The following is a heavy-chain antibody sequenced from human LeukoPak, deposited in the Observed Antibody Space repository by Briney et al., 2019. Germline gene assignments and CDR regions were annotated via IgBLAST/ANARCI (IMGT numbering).Heavy chain of an antibody. CDR1: GFTFSSYE. D-gene: IGHD4-11*01. V-gene: IGHV3-48*03. J-gene: IGHJ4*02. CDR2: ISSSGGTI. Sequence: GGSLRLSCAASGFTFSSYEMNWVRQAPGKGLEWVSYISSSGGTIFYADSVKGRFTISRDNAKNSLYLQMNSLRAEDTAVYYCAPTLEDYSNYEGPNFDYWGQGTLVTVSS. CDR3: APTLEDYSNYEGPNFDY.